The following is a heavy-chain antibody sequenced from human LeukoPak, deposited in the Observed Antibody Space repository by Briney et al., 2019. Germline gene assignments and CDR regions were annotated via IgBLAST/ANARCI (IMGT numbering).Heavy chain of an antibody. Sequence: GGSLRLSCAASGFIFSNYAMTWVRQAPGKGLEWLSALSGSGDSTYYADSVKGRFTISRDNSKNTVSLQMNSLRAEDTATYYCAKDANSGSYFFYFDYWGQGTLVTVSS. CDR3: AKDANSGSYFFYFDY. CDR1: GFIFSNYA. D-gene: IGHD1-26*01. V-gene: IGHV3-23*01. CDR2: LSGSGDST. J-gene: IGHJ4*02.